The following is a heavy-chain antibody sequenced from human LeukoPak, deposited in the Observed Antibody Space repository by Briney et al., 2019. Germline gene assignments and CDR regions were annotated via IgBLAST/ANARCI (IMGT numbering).Heavy chain of an antibody. J-gene: IGHJ6*03. Sequence: SVKVSCKASGGTFSSYAISWVRQAPGQGLEWMGGIIPIFGTANYAQKFQGRVTITADESTSTAYMELSSLRSEDTAVYYCARSKRDYYYMDVWGKGTTVTISS. D-gene: IGHD4-11*01. CDR2: IIPIFGTA. CDR1: GGTFSSYA. V-gene: IGHV1-69*13. CDR3: ARSKRDYYYMDV.